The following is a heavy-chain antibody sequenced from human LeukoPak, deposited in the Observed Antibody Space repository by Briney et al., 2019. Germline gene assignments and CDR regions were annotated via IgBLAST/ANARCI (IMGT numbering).Heavy chain of an antibody. CDR2: IYPGDSDT. J-gene: IGHJ5*02. CDR3: ARQGHIVGGGWFDP. Sequence: GGSLKISCQGSGYSFSSYWVGWVRQMPGEAPGWMGVIYPGDSDTRYRPPFQGQVTMSADKSTNTAYLQWRSLRASDSAMYYCARQGHIVGGGWFDPWGQGTLVTVSS. CDR1: GYSFSSYW. V-gene: IGHV5-51*01. D-gene: IGHD2-15*01.